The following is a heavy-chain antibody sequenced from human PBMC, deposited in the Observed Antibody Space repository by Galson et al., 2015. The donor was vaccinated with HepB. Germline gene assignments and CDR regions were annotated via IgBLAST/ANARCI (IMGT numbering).Heavy chain of an antibody. V-gene: IGHV1-2*02. CDR2: VNPNGGGT. CDR1: GYTFTHYY. D-gene: IGHD1-20*01. J-gene: IGHJ3*02. CDR3: ARSSLYQWNGYDAFDI. Sequence: SVKVSCKASGYTFTHYYIHWVRQAPGQGLEWLGWVNPNGGGTDYAQKFQGRVTLTGDTSISTAYMELSDMKSDDTAVYYSARSSLYQWNGYDAFDIWGQGTLVTVSS.